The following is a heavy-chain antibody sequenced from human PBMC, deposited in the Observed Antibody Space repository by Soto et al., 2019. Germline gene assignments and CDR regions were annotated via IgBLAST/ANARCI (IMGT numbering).Heavy chain of an antibody. CDR2: ISGYNGNT. D-gene: IGHD3-22*01. Sequence: QVQLVQSGAEVKKPGASVKVSCKASGYTFTIYGISWVRQAPGQGLEWMGWISGYNGNTDYAQNLQDRVTLTTDASTSSVYLELRSLRSDDTAGYYCARVDYYDRRGYSGYWGQGTLTTVPS. CDR1: GYTFTIYG. V-gene: IGHV1-18*04. CDR3: ARVDYYDRRGYSGY. J-gene: IGHJ4*02.